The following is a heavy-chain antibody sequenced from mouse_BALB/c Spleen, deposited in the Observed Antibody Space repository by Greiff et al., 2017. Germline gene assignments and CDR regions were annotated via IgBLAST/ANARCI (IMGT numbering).Heavy chain of an antibody. CDR2: ISYDGSN. CDR3: ATVIYYGYDGFAY. J-gene: IGHJ3*01. V-gene: IGHV3-6*02. Sequence: EVHLVESGPGLVKPSQSLSLTCSVTGYSITSGYYWNWIRQFPGNKLEWMGYISYDGSNNYNPSLKNRISITRDTSKNQFFLKLNSVTTEDTATYYCATVIYYGYDGFAYWGQGTLVTVSA. CDR1: GYSITSGYY. D-gene: IGHD2-2*01.